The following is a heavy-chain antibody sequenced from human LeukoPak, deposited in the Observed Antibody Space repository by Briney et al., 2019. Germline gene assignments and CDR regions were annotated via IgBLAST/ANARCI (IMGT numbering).Heavy chain of an antibody. J-gene: IGHJ5*02. CDR1: GYTFTSYG. CDR2: ISAYNGNT. D-gene: IGHD5-18*01. Sequence: ASVKVSCKASGYTFTSYGISWVRQAPGQGLEWMGWISAYNGNTNYAQKLQGRVTMTTDTSTSTAYMELRSLRIDDTAVYYCARVLRGYSYGVVYNWFDPWGQGTLVTVPS. V-gene: IGHV1-18*01. CDR3: ARVLRGYSYGVVYNWFDP.